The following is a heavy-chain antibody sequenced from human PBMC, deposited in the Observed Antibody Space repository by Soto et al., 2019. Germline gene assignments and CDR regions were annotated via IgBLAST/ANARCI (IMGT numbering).Heavy chain of an antibody. CDR3: ARTRITMVRGVIITPTWFDP. CDR2: IYYSGST. D-gene: IGHD3-10*01. J-gene: IGHJ5*02. Sequence: SETLSLTCTVSGGSISSYYWSWIRQPPGKGLEWIGYIYYSGSTNYNPSLKSRVTISVDTSKNQFSLKLSSVTAADTAVYYCARTRITMVRGVIITPTWFDPWGQGTLVTVSS. V-gene: IGHV4-59*01. CDR1: GGSISSYY.